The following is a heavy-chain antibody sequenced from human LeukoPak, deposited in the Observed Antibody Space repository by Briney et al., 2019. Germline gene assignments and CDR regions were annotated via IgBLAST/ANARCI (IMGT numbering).Heavy chain of an antibody. J-gene: IGHJ4*02. CDR1: GFTLSSYG. CDR3: AKDTAPGSIVGATEYFDY. Sequence: GGSLRLSCAASGFTLSSYGMHWARQAPGKGLEWVAFIRYDGSNKYYADSVKGRFTISRDNSKNTLYLQMNSLRAEDTAVYYCAKDTAPGSIVGATEYFDYWGQGTLVTVSS. CDR2: IRYDGSNK. V-gene: IGHV3-30*02. D-gene: IGHD1-26*01.